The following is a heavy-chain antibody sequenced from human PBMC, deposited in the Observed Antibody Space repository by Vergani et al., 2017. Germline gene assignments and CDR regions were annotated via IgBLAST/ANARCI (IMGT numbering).Heavy chain of an antibody. V-gene: IGHV3-15*01. CDR1: GFTFSNAW. CDR2: IKSQTAGGTT. J-gene: IGHJ3*02. CDR3: TTEITMVRGVDTDAFDI. D-gene: IGHD3-10*01. Sequence: ELQLVESGGCLVKPGGSLRLSCASSGFTFSNAWMRWVRKAPGKGLEWVGRIKSQTAGGTTDYAAPVKGRFTISRDDSKNTLYLQMNSLKTEDTAVYYCTTEITMVRGVDTDAFDIWGQGTMVTVSS.